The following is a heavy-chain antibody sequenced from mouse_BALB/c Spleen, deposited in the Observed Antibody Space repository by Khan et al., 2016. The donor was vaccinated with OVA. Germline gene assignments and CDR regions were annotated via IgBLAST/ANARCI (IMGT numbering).Heavy chain of an antibody. D-gene: IGHD1-1*01. V-gene: IGHV5-6*01. J-gene: IGHJ3*01. Sequence: EVMLVESGGDLVKPGGSLKLSCAASGFTFSTYGMSWVRQTPDKRLEWVATISSGGSYTYYPDSVKGRFTISRDNAKNTLYLQMNSLKSEDKAMYYCARLAYYYNSEGFAYWGQGTLVTVSA. CDR2: ISSGGSYT. CDR3: ARLAYYYNSEGFAY. CDR1: GFTFSTYG.